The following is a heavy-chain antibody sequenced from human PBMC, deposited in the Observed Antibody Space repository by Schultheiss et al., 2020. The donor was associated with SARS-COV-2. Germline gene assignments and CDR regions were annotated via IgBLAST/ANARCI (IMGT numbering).Heavy chain of an antibody. CDR3: ARDARRSSSSDPYYYYGMDV. CDR1: GGTFSSYA. D-gene: IGHD6-6*01. Sequence: SVKVSCKASGGTFSSYAISWVRQAPGQGLEWMGGIIPIFGTANYAQKFQGRVTITADESTSTAYMELSSLRSEDTAVYYCARDARRSSSSDPYYYYGMDVWGQGTTVTVSS. CDR2: IIPIFGTA. J-gene: IGHJ6*02. V-gene: IGHV1-69*13.